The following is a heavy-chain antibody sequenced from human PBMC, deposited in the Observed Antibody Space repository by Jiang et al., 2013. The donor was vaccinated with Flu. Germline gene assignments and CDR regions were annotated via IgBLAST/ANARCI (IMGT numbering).Heavy chain of an antibody. Sequence: AISGDSVSSNSAAWNWIRQSPSRGLEWLGRTYYRSKWYNDYTVSVKSRITINPDTSKNQVSLQLNSVTPEDTAVYYCARDGAATHDAFDIWGQGTVVTVSS. CDR2: TYYRSKWYN. CDR3: ARDGAATHDAFDI. CDR1: GDSVSSNSAA. V-gene: IGHV6-1*01. D-gene: IGHD2-15*01. J-gene: IGHJ3*02.